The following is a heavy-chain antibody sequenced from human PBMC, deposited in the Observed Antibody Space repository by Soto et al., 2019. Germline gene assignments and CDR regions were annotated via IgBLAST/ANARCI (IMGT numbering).Heavy chain of an antibody. Sequence: QVQLVQSGAEVKKPGASVKVSCKASGYTFTSYGISWGRQAPGQGLEWMGWISADNCNTNYAQKLHGRVTMTTDTSTNTADMELRSLRPDETAVYYWARSGVCEPRDYLGQGTLVTVSS. CDR2: ISADNCNT. D-gene: IGHD3-3*01. CDR3: ARSGVCEPRDY. V-gene: IGHV1-18*01. CDR1: GYTFTSYG. J-gene: IGHJ4*02.